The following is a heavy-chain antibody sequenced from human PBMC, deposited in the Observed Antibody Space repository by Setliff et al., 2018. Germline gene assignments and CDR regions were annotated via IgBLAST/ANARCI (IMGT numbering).Heavy chain of an antibody. CDR1: GYSFTNYW. Sequence: GESLKISCKGSGYSFTNYWIGWVRQMPGKGLEWMGIIYPGDSDTRYSPSFQGQVTISADKSISTAYLQWSSLKASDTAMYYCARHKAGITIFGVVINPDAFEIWGQGTMVTVSS. CDR2: IYPGDSDT. V-gene: IGHV5-51*01. D-gene: IGHD3-3*01. CDR3: ARHKAGITIFGVVINPDAFEI. J-gene: IGHJ3*02.